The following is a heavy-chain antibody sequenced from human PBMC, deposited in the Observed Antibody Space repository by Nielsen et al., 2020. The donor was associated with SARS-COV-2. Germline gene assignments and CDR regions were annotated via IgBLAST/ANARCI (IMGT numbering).Heavy chain of an antibody. J-gene: IGHJ4*02. D-gene: IGHD1-26*01. Sequence: SETLSLTCTVSGGSISSSSYYWGWIRQPPGKGLEWIGSIYYSGSTYYNPSLKSRVTISVDTSKNQFSLKLSSVTAADTAVYYCAREGIVGAIIPGWGQGTLDTVSS. CDR2: IYYSGST. V-gene: IGHV4-39*07. CDR1: GGSISSSSYY. CDR3: AREGIVGAIIPG.